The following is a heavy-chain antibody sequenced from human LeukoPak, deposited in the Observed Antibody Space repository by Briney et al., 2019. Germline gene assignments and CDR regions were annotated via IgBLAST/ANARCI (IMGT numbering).Heavy chain of an antibody. Sequence: ASVKVSCKASGYTFTSYYMHWVRQAPGQGLEWMGIINPSGGSTSYAQKFQGRVTMTRDTSTSTVYMELSSLRSEDTAVYYCAREEGFNDSSGYYCFDYWGQGTLVTVS. J-gene: IGHJ4*02. CDR2: INPSGGST. CDR1: GYTFTSYY. V-gene: IGHV1-46*01. D-gene: IGHD3-22*01. CDR3: AREEGFNDSSGYYCFDY.